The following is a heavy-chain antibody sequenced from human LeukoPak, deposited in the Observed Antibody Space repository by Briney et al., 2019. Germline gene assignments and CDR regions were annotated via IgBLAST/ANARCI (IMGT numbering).Heavy chain of an antibody. J-gene: IGHJ4*02. CDR3: ARDGAPGIDY. V-gene: IGHV4-61*01. D-gene: IGHD4-17*01. CDR2: IYYSGST. Sequence: TETLSLTCTVSGGSVSSGNYYWSWIRQPPGKGLEWIGFIYYSGSTNYNPSLKSRVTISVDTSKNQFSLKLSSVTAADTAVYYCARDGAPGIDYWGQGTLVTVSS. CDR1: GGSVSSGNYY.